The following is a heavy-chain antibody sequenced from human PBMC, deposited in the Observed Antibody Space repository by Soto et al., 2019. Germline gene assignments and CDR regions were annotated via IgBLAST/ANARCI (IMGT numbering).Heavy chain of an antibody. V-gene: IGHV3-15*01. J-gene: IGHJ6*03. CDR2: IKSKTDGGTT. Sequence: VQLVESGGGLVQPGGSLRLSCAASGFTFSNAWMSWVRQAPGKGLEWVGRIKSKTDGGTTDYAAPVKGRFTISRDDSKNTLYLQMNSLKTEDTAVYYCTTLGDDFWSGYFYYYMDVWGKGTTVTVSS. CDR3: TTLGDDFWSGYFYYYMDV. D-gene: IGHD3-3*01. CDR1: GFTFSNAW.